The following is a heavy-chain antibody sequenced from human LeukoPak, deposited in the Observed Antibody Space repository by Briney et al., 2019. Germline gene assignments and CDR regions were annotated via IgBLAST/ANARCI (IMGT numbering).Heavy chain of an antibody. CDR3: TTDPRIVGASQLITNFDY. V-gene: IGHV3-15*01. CDR2: IKSKTDGGTT. D-gene: IGHD1-26*01. J-gene: IGHJ4*02. Sequence: PGGSLRLSCAASGFTFSNAWMSWVRQAPGKGLEWVGRIKSKTDGGTTDYAAPVKGRFTISRDDSKNTLYLQMNSLKTEDTAVYYCTTDPRIVGASQLITNFDYWGQGTLVTVSS. CDR1: GFTFSNAW.